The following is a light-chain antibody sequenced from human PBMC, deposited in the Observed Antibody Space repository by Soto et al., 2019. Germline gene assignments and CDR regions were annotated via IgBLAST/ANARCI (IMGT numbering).Light chain of an antibody. V-gene: IGLV1-40*01. CDR2: GDS. J-gene: IGLJ3*02. CDR3: QSYDSSLRGWV. Sequence: QSVLTQPPSVSGAPGQRVTISCTGSSSNIGANYDVHWYQHLPGTAPKLLNSGDSNRPSGVPDRFSGSKSGTSASLGITGLQAEDEADYYCQSYDSSLRGWVFGGGTKLTVL. CDR1: SSNIGANYD.